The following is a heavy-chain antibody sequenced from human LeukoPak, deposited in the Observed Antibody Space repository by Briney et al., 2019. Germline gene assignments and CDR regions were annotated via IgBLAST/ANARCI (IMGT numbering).Heavy chain of an antibody. CDR3: AKETLDYDPLDY. V-gene: IGHV3-74*01. Sequence: GGSLRLSCAASGFTFSSYWMHWVRQAPGKGLVWVSRINSDGSSTSYADSVKGRFTISRDNSKNTLYLQMNSLRAEDTAVYYCAKETLDYDPLDYWGQGTLVTVSS. CDR1: GFTFSSYW. D-gene: IGHD4-17*01. CDR2: INSDGSST. J-gene: IGHJ4*02.